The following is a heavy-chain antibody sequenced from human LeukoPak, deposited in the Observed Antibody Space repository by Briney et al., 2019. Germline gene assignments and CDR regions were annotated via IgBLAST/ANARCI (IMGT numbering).Heavy chain of an antibody. Sequence: SVKVSCKASGGSFSSYAISWVRHAPGQGLEWMGRIIPIFGTANYAQKFQGRVTITTDESTSTAYMELSSLRSEDTAVYYCARGGWYYYGSGSSNWFDPWGQGTLVTVSS. J-gene: IGHJ5*02. CDR1: GGSFSSYA. D-gene: IGHD3-10*01. CDR3: ARGGWYYYGSGSSNWFDP. CDR2: IIPIFGTA. V-gene: IGHV1-69*05.